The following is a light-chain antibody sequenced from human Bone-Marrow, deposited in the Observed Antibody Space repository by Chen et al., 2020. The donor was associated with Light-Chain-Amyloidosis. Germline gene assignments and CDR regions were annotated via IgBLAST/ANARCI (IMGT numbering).Light chain of an antibody. CDR3: CSYAGRSNGVV. CDR2: QVD. V-gene: IGLV2-8*01. CDR1: SGDVGGYKY. J-gene: IGLJ2*01. Sequence: QSALTQPPSASGSPGQSVTISCTGTSGDVGGYKYVSWYQQYPGKAPTLIIFQVDKRPSGVPVRYSGSRSGNTASLTVSGRQAEDEADYYCCSYAGRSNGVVVGGGTKPTGL.